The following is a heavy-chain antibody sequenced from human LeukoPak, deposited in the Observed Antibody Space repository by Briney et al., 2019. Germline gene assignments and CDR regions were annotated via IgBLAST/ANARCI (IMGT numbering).Heavy chain of an antibody. V-gene: IGHV3-21*01. CDR3: VRESPAVSRSMDV. D-gene: IGHD2/OR15-2a*01. CDR2: ISPTRSYI. CDR1: TFTFSTST. J-gene: IGHJ6*04. Sequence: PGGSLRLFCAASTFTFSTSTMNWVRQAPGKCLEWVSSISPTRSYIYYADLVKGRFTISRDAAENSLYLHMNSLRAEDTAVYYCVRESPAVSRSMDVWGKGTMVTVSS.